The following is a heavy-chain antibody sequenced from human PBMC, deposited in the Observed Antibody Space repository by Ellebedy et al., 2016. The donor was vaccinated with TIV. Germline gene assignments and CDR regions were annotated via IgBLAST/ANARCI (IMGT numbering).Heavy chain of an antibody. CDR2: IDNSGSYV. CDR1: GFSFSTFG. D-gene: IGHD1-14*01. J-gene: IGHJ3*02. CDR3: AKSTVINPEGNAYEI. Sequence: GESLKISCAASGFSFSTFGMNWVRQASGKGLEWVSSIDNSGSYVYYADSVKGRFTISRDNGKNSLYLHMNSLRAEDTAVNYCAKSTVINPEGNAYEIWGQGTKVTVSS. V-gene: IGHV3-21*06.